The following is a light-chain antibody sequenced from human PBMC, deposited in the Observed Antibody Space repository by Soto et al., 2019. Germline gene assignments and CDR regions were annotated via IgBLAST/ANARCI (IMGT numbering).Light chain of an antibody. CDR3: QQYASSPLT. V-gene: IGKV3-20*01. J-gene: IGKJ4*01. Sequence: EIVLTQSPGTLSLSPGERATLSCRASQSVGRNYLAWYQQKPGQAPRLLNYDASRRATGIPDTFSGSGSGTDFTLTISRLEPEDFAVYYCQQYASSPLTFGGGTKVEIK. CDR2: DAS. CDR1: QSVGRNY.